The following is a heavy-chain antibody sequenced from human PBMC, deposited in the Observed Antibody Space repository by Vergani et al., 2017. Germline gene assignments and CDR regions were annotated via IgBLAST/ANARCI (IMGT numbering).Heavy chain of an antibody. CDR2: INHSGST. J-gene: IGHJ5*02. D-gene: IGHD6-13*01. Sequence: QLQLQESGPGLVKPSETLSLTCTVSGGSISSSSYYWSWIRQPPGKGLEWIGEINHSGSTNYNPSLKSRVTISVDTSKNQFSLKLSSVTAADTAVYYCARGLPVAAAGNGDWFDPWGQGTLVTVSS. CDR1: GGSISSSSYY. V-gene: IGHV4-39*07. CDR3: ARGLPVAAAGNGDWFDP.